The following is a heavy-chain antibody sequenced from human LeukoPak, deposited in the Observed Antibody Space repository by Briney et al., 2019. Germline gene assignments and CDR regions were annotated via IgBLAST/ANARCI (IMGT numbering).Heavy chain of an antibody. Sequence: ASMKVSCKASGYTSTDYYMHWVRQAPGQGLEWMGWINPNSGATDYAQNFQDRVTMTSDTSIITAYMELSRLRSDDTAVYYCARGGDITAAGTHWLDPWGQGTLVTVSS. D-gene: IGHD6-13*01. CDR2: INPNSGAT. CDR1: GYTSTDYY. V-gene: IGHV1-2*02. J-gene: IGHJ5*02. CDR3: ARGGDITAAGTHWLDP.